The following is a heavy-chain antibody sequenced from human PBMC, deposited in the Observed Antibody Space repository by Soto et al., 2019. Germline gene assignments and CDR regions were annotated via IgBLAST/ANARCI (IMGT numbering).Heavy chain of an antibody. D-gene: IGHD3-3*01. CDR3: ARDQGDYDFWKYKYYYYGMDV. J-gene: IGHJ6*02. CDR2: INSDGSST. CDR1: GFTFSSYW. Sequence: PGGSLRLSCAASGFTFSSYWMHWVRQAPGKGLVWVSRINSDGSSTSYADSVKGRFTISRDNAKNTLYLQMNSLRAEDTAVYYCARDQGDYDFWKYKYYYYGMDVWGQGTTVTVSS. V-gene: IGHV3-74*01.